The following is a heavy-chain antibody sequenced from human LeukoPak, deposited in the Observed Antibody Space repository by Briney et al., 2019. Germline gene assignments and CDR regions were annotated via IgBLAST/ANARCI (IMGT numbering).Heavy chain of an antibody. CDR3: AREDREYLTDAFGV. CDR1: RSTFSNYT. Sequence: GGSLRLSCAGSRSTFSNYTFHWVRQAPGKGLEWVVVISKDGRNKYYADSVRGRFTFSRDNSKNTVYLQMNSLRFEDTAIYFCAREDREYLTDAFGVWGQGTMVTDSS. V-gene: IGHV3-30*04. J-gene: IGHJ3*01. D-gene: IGHD3-10*01. CDR2: ISKDGRNK.